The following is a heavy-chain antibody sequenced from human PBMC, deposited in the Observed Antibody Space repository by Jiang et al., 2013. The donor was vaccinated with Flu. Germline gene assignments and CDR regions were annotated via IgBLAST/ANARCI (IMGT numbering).Heavy chain of an antibody. CDR3: ARVGTMIVVGEHRLDF. V-gene: IGHV3-33*08. D-gene: IGHD3-22*01. CDR2: IWYDGSNQ. Sequence: QVQLVESGGGVVHPGRSLRLSCAASGFTFRSYGMHWVRQAPGKGLEWVALIWYDGSNQFYADAVKGRFTISRDNSRDTMYLQMDSLRVEDTAVYYCARVGTMIVVGEHRLDFWGQGTLVTVSS. J-gene: IGHJ4*02. CDR1: GFTFRSYG.